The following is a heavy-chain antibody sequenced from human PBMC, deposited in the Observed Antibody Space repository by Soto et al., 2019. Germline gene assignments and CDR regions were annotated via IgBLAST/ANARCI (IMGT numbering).Heavy chain of an antibody. D-gene: IGHD3-3*01. CDR3: ARKGSGYFKYYYGMDV. CDR1: GFTFSSYS. CDR2: ISSSSSTI. Sequence: GGSLRLSCAASGFTFSSYSMNWVRQAPGKGLEWVSYISSSSSTIYYADSVKGRFTISRDNAKNSLYLQMNSLRDEDTAVYYCARKGSGYFKYYYGMDVWGQGTTVTVSS. V-gene: IGHV3-48*02. J-gene: IGHJ6*02.